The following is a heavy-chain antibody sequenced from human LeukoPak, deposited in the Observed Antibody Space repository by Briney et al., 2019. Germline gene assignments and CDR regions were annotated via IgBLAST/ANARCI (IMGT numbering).Heavy chain of an antibody. CDR1: GFSFSVFW. CDR3: ARDKEHYYYYYMDV. D-gene: IGHD1-26*01. J-gene: IGHJ6*03. V-gene: IGHV3-74*01. CDR2: IKTDGSIT. Sequence: GGSLRLSCAASGFSFSVFWMHWVRQVPGKGPVWVSRIKTDGSITDYADSVKGRFTISRDNAKNSLYLQMNSLRAEDTAVYYCARDKEHYYYYYMDVWGKGTTVTISS.